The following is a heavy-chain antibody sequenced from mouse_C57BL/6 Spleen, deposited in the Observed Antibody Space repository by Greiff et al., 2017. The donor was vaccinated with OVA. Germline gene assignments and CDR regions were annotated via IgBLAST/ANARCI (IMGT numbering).Heavy chain of an antibody. D-gene: IGHD1-1*01. V-gene: IGHV5-17*01. J-gene: IGHJ1*03. CDR1: GFTFSDYG. CDR3: ARPHYYGSSLYWYFDV. Sequence: EVKLVESGGGLVKPGGSLKLSCAASGFTFSDYGMHWVRQAPEKGLEWVAYISSGSSTIYYADTVKGRFTISRENAKNTLFLQMTSLRSEDTAMYYCARPHYYGSSLYWYFDVWGTGTTVTVSS. CDR2: ISSGSSTI.